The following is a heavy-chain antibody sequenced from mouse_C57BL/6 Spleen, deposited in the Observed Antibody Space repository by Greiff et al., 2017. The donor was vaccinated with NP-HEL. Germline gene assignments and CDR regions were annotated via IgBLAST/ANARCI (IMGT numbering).Heavy chain of an antibody. CDR3: ASEGYYYGSSLYAMDY. J-gene: IGHJ4*01. V-gene: IGHV1-53*01. CDR1: GYTFTSYW. Sequence: VQLQQPGTELVKPGASVKLSCKASGYTFTSYWMHWVKQRPGQGLEWIGNINPSNGGTNYNEKFKSKATLTVDKSSSTAYMQLSSLTSEDSAVYYCASEGYYYGSSLYAMDYWGQGTSVTVSS. D-gene: IGHD1-1*01. CDR2: INPSNGGT.